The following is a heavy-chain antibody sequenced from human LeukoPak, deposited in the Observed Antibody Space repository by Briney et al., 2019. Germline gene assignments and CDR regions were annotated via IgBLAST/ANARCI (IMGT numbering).Heavy chain of an antibody. CDR3: ARHAVLWPTFDY. V-gene: IGHV4-59*08. CDR1: GGSISSYY. J-gene: IGHJ4*02. CDR2: IYYSGST. D-gene: IGHD3-10*01. Sequence: KSSETLSLTCTVSGGSISSYYWSWIRQPPGKGLEWIGYIYYSGSTNYNPPLKSRVTISVDTSKNQFSLKLSSVTAADTAVYYCARHAVLWPTFDYWGQGTLVTVSS.